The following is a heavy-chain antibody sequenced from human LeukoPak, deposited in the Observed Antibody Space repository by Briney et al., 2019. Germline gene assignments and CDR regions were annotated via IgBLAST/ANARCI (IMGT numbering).Heavy chain of an antibody. CDR1: GFTFSSFH. D-gene: IGHD5-18*01. CDR2: ISGSGENT. CDR3: AKRGYTYGGHFDY. Sequence: PGGSLKLSCEASGFTFSSFHMSWVRQAPGKGLEWVSAISGSGENTYYADSVKGLFTVSRDNSKNTLYVQMDSLRAEDTAVYYCAKRGYTYGGHFDYWGQGALVTVSS. J-gene: IGHJ4*02. V-gene: IGHV3-23*01.